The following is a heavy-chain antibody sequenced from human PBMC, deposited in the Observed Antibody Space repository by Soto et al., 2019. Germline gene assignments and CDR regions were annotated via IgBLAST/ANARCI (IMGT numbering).Heavy chain of an antibody. V-gene: IGHV1-69*12. CDR1: GGTFSSYA. CDR3: ARDNDRLQCCGNYYYFLDV. J-gene: IGHJ6*02. D-gene: IGHD4-4*01. Sequence: QVHLVQSGAEVKEPGSSVKVYCKASGGTFSSYAISWLRQAPGQGLEWMGGIIPLFRTPDYAQKFQGRVTITADEATSTAYMELSSLRSEDTAVYSCARDNDRLQCCGNYYYFLDVWGQGTTVTVSS. CDR2: IIPLFRTP.